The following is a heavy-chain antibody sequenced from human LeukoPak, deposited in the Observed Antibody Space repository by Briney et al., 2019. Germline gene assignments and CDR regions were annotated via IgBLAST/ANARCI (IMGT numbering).Heavy chain of an antibody. J-gene: IGHJ4*02. Sequence: SETLSLTCAVYGGSFSGYYWSWIRQPPGKGLEWIGEINHSGSTNYNPSLKSRVTISVDTSKNQFSLKLSSVTAADTAVYYCASPLRYNVGYWGQGTLVTVSS. D-gene: IGHD1-14*01. CDR3: ASPLRYNVGY. CDR2: INHSGST. CDR1: GGSFSGYY. V-gene: IGHV4-34*01.